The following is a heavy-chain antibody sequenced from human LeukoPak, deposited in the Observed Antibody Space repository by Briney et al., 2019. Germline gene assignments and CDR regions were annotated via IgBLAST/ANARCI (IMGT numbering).Heavy chain of an antibody. CDR2: IYYSGST. CDR1: GGSISSYY. J-gene: IGHJ4*02. D-gene: IGHD2-15*01. Sequence: TSETLSLTCTVSGGSISSYYWSWIRQHPGKGLEWIGYIYYSGSTYYNPSLKSRVTISVDTSKNQFSLKLSSVTAADTAVYYCARVRGQLLLFDYWGQGTLVTVSS. CDR3: ARVRGQLLLFDY. V-gene: IGHV4-59*06.